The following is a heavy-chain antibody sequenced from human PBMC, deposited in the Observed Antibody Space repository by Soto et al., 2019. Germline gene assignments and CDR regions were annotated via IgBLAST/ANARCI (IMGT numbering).Heavy chain of an antibody. V-gene: IGHV3-43*01. CDR1: GFTFDDYT. D-gene: IGHD3-3*01. J-gene: IGHJ6*02. CDR3: AKGITIFGVVIDWYDSYGMDV. CDR2: ISWDGGST. Sequence: GGSLRLSCAASGFTFDDYTMHWVRQAPGKGLEWVSLISWDGGSTYYADSVKGRFTISRDNSKNSLYLQMNSLRTEDTALYYCAKGITIFGVVIDWYDSYGMDVWGQGTTVTVSS.